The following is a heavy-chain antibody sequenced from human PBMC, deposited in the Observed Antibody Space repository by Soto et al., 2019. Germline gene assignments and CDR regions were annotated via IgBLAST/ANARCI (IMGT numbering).Heavy chain of an antibody. CDR1: GFTFSGSA. J-gene: IGHJ6*02. CDR2: IRSKANSYAT. CDR3: TRNLWFGSGSNYYYGMDV. D-gene: IGHD3-10*01. V-gene: IGHV3-73*01. Sequence: GGSLRLSCAASGFTFSGSAMHWVRQASGKGLEWVGRIRSKANSYATAYAASVKGRFTISRDDSKNTAYLQMNSLKTEDTAVYYCTRNLWFGSGSNYYYGMDVWGQGTTVTVSS.